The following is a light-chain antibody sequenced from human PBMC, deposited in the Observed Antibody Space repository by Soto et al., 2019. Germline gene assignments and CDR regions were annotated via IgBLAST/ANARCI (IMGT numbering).Light chain of an antibody. CDR1: QSISNY. J-gene: IGKJ1*01. Sequence: DIQMTQSPSSLSASVGDRVTITCRASQSISNYLNLYQQRPGKAPKLLIYLASSLSSGVPSKFSGSGSGTDFTLTISVLQPEDSATYYCQQTYKTPLTFGQGTKVEIK. CDR3: QQTYKTPLT. V-gene: IGKV1-39*01. CDR2: LAS.